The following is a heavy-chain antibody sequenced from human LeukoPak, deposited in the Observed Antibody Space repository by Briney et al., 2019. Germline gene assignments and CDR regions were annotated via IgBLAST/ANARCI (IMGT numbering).Heavy chain of an antibody. CDR3: ARGPSITIFGVVMYTWFDP. V-gene: IGHV4-39*07. Sequence: SETLSLTCTVSGGSISSSSYYWGWIRQPPGKGLEGIGSIDYSGGTYFSPSLRSRVTLSVDTSKNQFSLNLISVTAADTAGYYCARGPSITIFGVVMYTWFDPWGQGTPVSVSS. J-gene: IGHJ5*02. CDR2: IDYSGGT. D-gene: IGHD3-3*01. CDR1: GGSISSSSYY.